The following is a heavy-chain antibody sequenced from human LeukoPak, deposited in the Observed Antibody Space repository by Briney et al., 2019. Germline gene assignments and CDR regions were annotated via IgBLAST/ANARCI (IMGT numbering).Heavy chain of an antibody. CDR1: GGSFSGYY. J-gene: IGHJ4*02. CDR2: INHSGST. Sequence: PSETLSLTCAVYGGSFSGYYWSWIRQPPGKGLEWIGEINHSGSTNYNPSLKSRVTISVDTSKNQFSLQLSSVTAADTGVYYCGRRGERGRHFYYWGPGTLGTVSS. D-gene: IGHD1-1*01. V-gene: IGHV4-34*01. CDR3: GRRGERGRHFYY.